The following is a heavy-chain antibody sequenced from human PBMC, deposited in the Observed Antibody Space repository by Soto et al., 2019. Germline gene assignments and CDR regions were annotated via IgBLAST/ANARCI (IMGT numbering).Heavy chain of an antibody. CDR1: GGTFSSYT. Sequence: QVQQVRSGAEVKQPGSSVKVPCKASGGTFSSYTISWVRQAPGQGLEWMARIIPIMNITNCAQKFQDRVTLTADTSTNTAYMELSSLTSEDTAVYYCSSQSMRRRPLPGYSFDYWGQGVLVTVSS. CDR3: SSQSMRRRPLPGYSFDY. D-gene: IGHD6-6*01. J-gene: IGHJ4*02. V-gene: IGHV1-69*02. CDR2: IIPIMNIT.